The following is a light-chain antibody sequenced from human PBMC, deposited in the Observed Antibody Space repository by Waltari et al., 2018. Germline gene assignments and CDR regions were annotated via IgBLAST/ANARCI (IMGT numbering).Light chain of an antibody. CDR1: QSISPY. Sequence: DIQMTQSPSSLSASVGDRVTITCRASQSISPYLNWYQQKPGKAPKLPIFGTSSLQSGVPSRFSGSGSGTDFTLTISSLQPEDFATYYCQQSYSTVSLTFGGGTKVEIK. J-gene: IGKJ4*01. CDR2: GTS. V-gene: IGKV1-39*01. CDR3: QQSYSTVSLT.